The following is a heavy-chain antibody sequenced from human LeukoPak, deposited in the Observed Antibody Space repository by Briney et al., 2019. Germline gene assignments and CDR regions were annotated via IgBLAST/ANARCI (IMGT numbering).Heavy chain of an antibody. Sequence: SQTLSLTCAIYGDSVSSNSAAWNWIRQSPSRGLEWLGRTYYRSKWYNDYAVSVKSRITINPDTSKNQFSLQLNSVTPEETAVYSCARDSGYEYAGGGWFDPWGQGTLVTVSS. J-gene: IGHJ5*02. CDR1: GDSVSSNSAA. V-gene: IGHV6-1*01. D-gene: IGHD5-12*01. CDR3: ARDSGYEYAGGGWFDP. CDR2: TYYRSKWYN.